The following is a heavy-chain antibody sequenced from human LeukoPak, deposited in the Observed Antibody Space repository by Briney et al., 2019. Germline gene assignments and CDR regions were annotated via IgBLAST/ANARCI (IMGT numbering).Heavy chain of an antibody. D-gene: IGHD2-2*01. CDR2: ISGSGGST. CDR3: AKADAAAHYYYYYMDV. J-gene: IGHJ6*03. V-gene: IGHV3-23*01. Sequence: GGSLRLSCAASGFTFSSYGMSWVRQAPGKGLEWVSAISGSGGSTYYADSVKGRFTISRDNSKNTLYLQMNSLRAEDTAVYYCAKADAAAHYYYYYMDVWGKGTTVTISS. CDR1: GFTFSSYG.